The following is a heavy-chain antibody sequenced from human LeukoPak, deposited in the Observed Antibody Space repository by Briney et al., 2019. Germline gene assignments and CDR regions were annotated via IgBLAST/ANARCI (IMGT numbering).Heavy chain of an antibody. V-gene: IGHV4-30-2*01. CDR2: IYHSGST. Sequence: PSQTLSLTCAVSGGSISSGGYSWSWIRQPPGKGLEWIGYIYHSGSTYYNPSLKSRVTISVDRSKNQFSLKLSSVTAADTAVYYCAWSDYYDSSGYLDYWGQGTLVTVSS. D-gene: IGHD3-22*01. CDR3: AWSDYYDSSGYLDY. CDR1: GGSISSGGYS. J-gene: IGHJ4*02.